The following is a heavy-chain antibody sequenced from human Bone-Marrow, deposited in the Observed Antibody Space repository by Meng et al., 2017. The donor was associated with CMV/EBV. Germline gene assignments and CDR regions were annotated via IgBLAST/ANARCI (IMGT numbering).Heavy chain of an antibody. CDR1: GGPISSNYY. J-gene: IGHJ4*02. CDR3: AQRIYIDSYYFDS. V-gene: IGHV4-39*07. CDR2: LYYNGDT. Sequence: QLQRQEAGPGLVKPSQTLSLTCTVSGGPISSNYYWGWIRQSPGKGLEWIGSLYYNGDTYYNPSLKSRVTLSVDTSKNQFSLKLNSVIAADTAVYYCAQRIYIDSYYFDSWGQGTLVTVSS. D-gene: IGHD2/OR15-2a*01.